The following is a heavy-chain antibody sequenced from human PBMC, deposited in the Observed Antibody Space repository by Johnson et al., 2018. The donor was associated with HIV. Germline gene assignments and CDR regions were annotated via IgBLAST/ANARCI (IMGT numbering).Heavy chain of an antibody. Sequence: VQLVESGGSVVRPGGSLRLSCVASGFIVSSNYMSWVRQAPGKGLEWVSSISGSGGSTYYADPVKGRFTFSRDHSKNTLYLQMNSLRAEDTAVYYCARGGVVTAIPHAFDIWGQGTMVTVSS. J-gene: IGHJ3*02. CDR2: ISGSGGST. V-gene: IGHV3-23*04. CDR1: GFIVSSNY. CDR3: ARGGVVTAIPHAFDI. D-gene: IGHD2-21*02.